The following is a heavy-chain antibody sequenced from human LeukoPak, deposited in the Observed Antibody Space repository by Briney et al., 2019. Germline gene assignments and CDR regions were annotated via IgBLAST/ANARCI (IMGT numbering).Heavy chain of an antibody. J-gene: IGHJ4*02. CDR1: GGSISSYY. Sequence: ASETLSLTCSVSGGSISSYYWGWIRQPPGKGLEWIGSIYYSGSTYYNPSLKSRVTISVDTSKNQFSLKLSSVTAADTAVYYCARHNSFGSSWYYFDYWGQGTLVTVSS. V-gene: IGHV4-39*01. D-gene: IGHD6-13*01. CDR2: IYYSGST. CDR3: ARHNSFGSSWYYFDY.